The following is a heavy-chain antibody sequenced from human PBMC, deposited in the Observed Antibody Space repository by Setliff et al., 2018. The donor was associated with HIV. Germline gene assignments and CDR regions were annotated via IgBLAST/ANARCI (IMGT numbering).Heavy chain of an antibody. V-gene: IGHV4-38-2*01. Sequence: SYTFSLTCDVSGYSISSGYYWGWIRHPPGKGLYCIGSIYHSGTIFYKPSLKSRLAISVDTSKNHFSLNLTSVTAADTAVYFCSRHRANWGGPWDYWGQGTLVTVSS. CDR1: GYSISSGYY. CDR3: SRHRANWGGPWDY. D-gene: IGHD3-16*01. J-gene: IGHJ4*02. CDR2: IYHSGTI.